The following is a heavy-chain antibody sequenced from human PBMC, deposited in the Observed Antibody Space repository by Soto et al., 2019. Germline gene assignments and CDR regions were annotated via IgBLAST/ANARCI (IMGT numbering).Heavy chain of an antibody. D-gene: IGHD3-22*01. CDR3: ARGFPYYDSSGYPQYYFDY. Sequence: ASVKVSCKASGCTFTSYAMHWVRQAPGQRLEWMGWINAGNGNTKYSQKFQGRVTITRDTSASTAYMELSSLRSEDTAVYYCARGFPYYDSSGYPQYYFDYWGQGTLVTVSS. V-gene: IGHV1-3*01. CDR2: INAGNGNT. CDR1: GCTFTSYA. J-gene: IGHJ4*02.